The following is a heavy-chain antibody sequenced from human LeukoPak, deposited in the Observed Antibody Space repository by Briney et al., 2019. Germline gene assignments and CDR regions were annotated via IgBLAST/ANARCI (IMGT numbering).Heavy chain of an antibody. V-gene: IGHV1-2*02. CDR1: GYTFTCYY. D-gene: IGHD3-22*01. CDR2: INPNSGGT. CDR3: ARDPYDSSAYYYSYFDY. J-gene: IGHJ4*02. Sequence: GASVKVSCKASGYTFTCYYMHWVRQAPGQGLEWMGWINPNSGGTKYAQKFQGRVTMTRDTSISTAYMDLSRLRSDDTAVYYCARDPYDSSAYYYSYFDYWGQGTLVTVSS.